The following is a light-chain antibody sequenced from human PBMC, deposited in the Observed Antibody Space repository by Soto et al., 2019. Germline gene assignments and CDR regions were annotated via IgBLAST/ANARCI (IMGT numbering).Light chain of an antibody. CDR2: RNN. Sequence: QSVLTQPPSASGTPGQGFTISCSGRSSNIGGNTVKRLQHLPGTAPELLIYRNNQRPSGVPDRFSGSKSGTSASLAISGLQSEDEADYYCAVWDDSLNGVIFGGGTKLTVL. CDR1: SSNIGGNT. J-gene: IGLJ2*01. V-gene: IGLV1-44*01. CDR3: AVWDDSLNGVI.